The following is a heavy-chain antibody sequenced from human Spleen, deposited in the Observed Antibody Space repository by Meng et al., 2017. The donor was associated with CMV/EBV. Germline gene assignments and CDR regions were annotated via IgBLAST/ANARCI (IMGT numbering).Heavy chain of an antibody. CDR1: GYTFTSYY. CDR2: INPSGGST. D-gene: IGHD2-2*01. J-gene: IGHJ4*02. CDR3: ARDPTHCSSTSCADY. V-gene: IGHV1-46*01. Sequence: ASVKVSCKASGYTFTSYYMHWVRQAPGQGLEWMGIINPSGGSTSYAQKFQGRVTMTRDTSTSTVYMELSSLRSEDTAVYYCARDPTHCSSTSCADYWGQGTLVTVSS.